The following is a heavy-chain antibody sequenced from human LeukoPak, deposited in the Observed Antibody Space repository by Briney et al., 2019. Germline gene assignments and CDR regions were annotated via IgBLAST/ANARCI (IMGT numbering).Heavy chain of an antibody. CDR3: ARRSGGGSYYFDY. J-gene: IGHJ4*02. CDR2: IYPGDSDT. CDR1: GYSFISYW. D-gene: IGHD4-23*01. Sequence: GESLKISCNVSGYSFISYWIAWVRQMPGKGLECMGIIYPGDSDTRYNPSFQGQVTISADKSTRTAYLQWSSLMASDTAMYYCARRSGGGSYYFDYWGQGALVTVSS. V-gene: IGHV5-51*01.